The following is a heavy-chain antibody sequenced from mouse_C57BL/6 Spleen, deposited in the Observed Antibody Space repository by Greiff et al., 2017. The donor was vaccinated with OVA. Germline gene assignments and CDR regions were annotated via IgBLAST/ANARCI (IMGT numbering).Heavy chain of an antibody. CDR2: IDPSDSET. Sequence: QVQLQQPGAELVRPGSSVKLSCKASGYTFTSYWMPWVKQRPIQGLEWIGNIDPSDSETHYNQKFKDKATLTVDKSSSTAYMQLSSLTSEDSAVYYCAKGGNYEAWFAYWGQGTLVTVSA. D-gene: IGHD2-1*01. CDR3: AKGGNYEAWFAY. V-gene: IGHV1-52*01. J-gene: IGHJ3*01. CDR1: GYTFTSYW.